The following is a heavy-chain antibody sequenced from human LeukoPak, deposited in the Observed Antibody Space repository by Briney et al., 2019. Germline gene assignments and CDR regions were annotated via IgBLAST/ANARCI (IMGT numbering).Heavy chain of an antibody. CDR2: INPSGGST. J-gene: IGHJ6*03. Sequence: ASVKVSCKASGYTFTNYYLHWVRQAPGQGLEWMGIINPSGGSTSHAQKFQGRVTMTRDMSTSTVYMELSSLRSEDTAVYYCARNSPDSSDYYISYYSYMDVWGKGTTVTVSS. CDR3: ARNSPDSSDYYISYYSYMDV. D-gene: IGHD3-22*01. V-gene: IGHV1-46*01. CDR1: GYTFTNYY.